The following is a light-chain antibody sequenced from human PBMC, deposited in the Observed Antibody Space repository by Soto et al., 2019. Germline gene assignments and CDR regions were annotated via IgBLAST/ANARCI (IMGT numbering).Light chain of an antibody. CDR1: QSVSSSY. V-gene: IGKV3-20*01. J-gene: IGKJ3*01. CDR2: GAS. CDR3: KPFGSSPLFT. Sequence: EIVLTQSPGTLSLCPGERATLSCRASQSVSSSYLAWYQQKPGQAPRLLIYGASSRSTGIPDRFSGSGSGRDITLNISSLESENVGVCYCKPFGSSPLFTFGPGTEVDVK.